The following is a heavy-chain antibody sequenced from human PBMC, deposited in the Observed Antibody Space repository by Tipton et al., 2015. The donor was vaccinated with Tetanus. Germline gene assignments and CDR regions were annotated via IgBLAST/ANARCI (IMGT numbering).Heavy chain of an antibody. Sequence: SLRLSCADSEFNVSYKYISWVRQAPGKGLEWVSLIYSTGRTHYADSVKGRFTISRDSSKNTVYLEMNSLRAEDTAVYYCAKRIEGEGIGTPRAFDSWGQGTLVTVSA. D-gene: IGHD1-14*01. V-gene: IGHV3-53*01. CDR3: AKRIEGEGIGTPRAFDS. CDR2: IYSTGRT. J-gene: IGHJ4*02. CDR1: EFNVSYKY.